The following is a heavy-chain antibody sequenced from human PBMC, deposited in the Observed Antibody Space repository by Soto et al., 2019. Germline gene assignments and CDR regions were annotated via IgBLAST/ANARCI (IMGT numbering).Heavy chain of an antibody. CDR3: AKDCSGSSCYSDD. J-gene: IGHJ4*02. D-gene: IGHD2-15*01. CDR2: ISGSGGNT. Sequence: EVQLLESGGGLVQPGGSLRLSCAASGFTFSSYAMSWVLQAPGKGLEWVSAISGSGGNTYYADSVKGRFTISRDNSKNTLYLQMTSLRAEDTAVYYCAKDCSGSSCYSDDWGQGTLVTVSS. V-gene: IGHV3-23*01. CDR1: GFTFSSYA.